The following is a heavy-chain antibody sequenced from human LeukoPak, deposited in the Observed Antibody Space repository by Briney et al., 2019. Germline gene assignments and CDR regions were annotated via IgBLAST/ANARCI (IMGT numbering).Heavy chain of an antibody. CDR1: GYTFTSYY. CDR2: INPSGGST. Sequence: GASVKVSCKASGYTFTSYYMHWVRQAPGQGLEWMGIINPSGGSTSYAQKFQGRVTMNRDTSTSTVYMELSSLRSEDTAVYYCARDGGGPGYFDLWGRGTLVTVSS. J-gene: IGHJ2*01. CDR3: ARDGGGPGYFDL. D-gene: IGHD4-23*01. V-gene: IGHV1-46*01.